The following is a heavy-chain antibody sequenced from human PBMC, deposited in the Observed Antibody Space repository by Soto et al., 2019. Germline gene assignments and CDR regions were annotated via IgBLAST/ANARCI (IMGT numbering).Heavy chain of an antibody. CDR3: AREEARSSEYNPHNWFDP. CDR2: IITIFGTE. Sequence: SVKVACKGSGGTFSSYAIRWVRQAPGQGLEWMGGIITIFGTENSAQKFQGRVTSTADESTRTAYMELSSLKSEETAVYYCAREEARSSEYNPHNWFDPWGQGTLVTVSS. V-gene: IGHV1-69*13. J-gene: IGHJ5*02. D-gene: IGHD6-25*01. CDR1: GGTFSSYA.